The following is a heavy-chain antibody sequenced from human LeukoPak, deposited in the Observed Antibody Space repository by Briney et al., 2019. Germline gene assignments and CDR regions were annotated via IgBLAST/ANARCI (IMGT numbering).Heavy chain of an antibody. CDR2: ISSSSSSL. J-gene: IGHJ4*02. D-gene: IGHD3-22*01. CDR3: ARDFLDSSYYYFGFHY. CDR1: AFNFSSYS. V-gene: IGHV3-48*01. Sequence: GGSVTLSCAASAFNFSSYSMKWVRQAPGKGMEWVSYISSSSSSLYYADSVKGRFTISRDNANNALYLQMNSLRAEDTAVYYCARDFLDSSYYYFGFHYWGQGTLVTVSS.